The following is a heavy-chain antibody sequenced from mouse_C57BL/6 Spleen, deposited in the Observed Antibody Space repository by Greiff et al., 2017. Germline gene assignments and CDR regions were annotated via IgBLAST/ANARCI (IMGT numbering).Heavy chain of an antibody. J-gene: IGHJ4*01. CDR3: ARDPHYYAMDY. CDR2: IDPSDSYT. CDR1: GYTFTSYW. Sequence: QVQLQQSGAELVKPGASVKLSCKASGYTFTSYWMQWVKQRPGQGLEWIGEIDPSDSYTNYNQKFKGKATLTVDTSSSTAYMQLSSLTSEDSAVYYCARDPHYYAMDYWGQGTSVTVSS. V-gene: IGHV1-50*01.